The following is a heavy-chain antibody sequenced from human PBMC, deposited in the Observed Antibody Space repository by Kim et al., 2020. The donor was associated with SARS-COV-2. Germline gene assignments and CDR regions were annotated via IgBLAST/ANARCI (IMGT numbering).Heavy chain of an antibody. D-gene: IGHD6-19*01. J-gene: IGHJ3*02. CDR1: GFTFSNAW. V-gene: IGHV3-15*01. CDR3: TTSSAGQWRELDAFDI. CDR2: IKSKTDGGTT. Sequence: GSLRLSCAASGFTFSNAWMSWVRQAPGKGLEWVGRIKSKTDGGTTDYAAPVKGRFTISRDDSKNTLYLQMNSLKTEDTAVYYCTTSSAGQWRELDAFDIWGQGTMVTVSS.